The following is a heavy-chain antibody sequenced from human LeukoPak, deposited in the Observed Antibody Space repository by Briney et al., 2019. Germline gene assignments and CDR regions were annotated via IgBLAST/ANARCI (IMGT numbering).Heavy chain of an antibody. CDR3: ARGTYYYDSSGYGSHDY. V-gene: IGHV1-8*01. CDR2: MNPNSGNT. Sequence: ASVKVSCKASGYTFTSYDINWVRQATGHGLEWMGWMNPNSGNTGYAQKFQGRVTMTRNTSISTAYMELSSLRSEDTAVYYCARGTYYYDSSGYGSHDYWGQGTLVTVSS. D-gene: IGHD3-22*01. CDR1: GYTFTSYD. J-gene: IGHJ4*02.